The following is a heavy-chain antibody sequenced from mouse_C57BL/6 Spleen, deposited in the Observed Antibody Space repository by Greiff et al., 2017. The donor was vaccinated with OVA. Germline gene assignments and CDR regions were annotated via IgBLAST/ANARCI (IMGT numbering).Heavy chain of an antibody. V-gene: IGHV1-52*01. J-gene: IGHJ3*01. CDR3: ASSIYYDYDGFAY. Sequence: VQLQQPGAELVRPGSSVKLSCKASGYTFTSYWMHWVKQRPIQGLEWIGNIDPSDSETHYNQKFKDKATLTVDKSSSTAYMQLSSLTSEDSAVYYCASSIYYDYDGFAYWGQGTLVTVSA. D-gene: IGHD2-4*01. CDR2: IDPSDSET. CDR1: GYTFTSYW.